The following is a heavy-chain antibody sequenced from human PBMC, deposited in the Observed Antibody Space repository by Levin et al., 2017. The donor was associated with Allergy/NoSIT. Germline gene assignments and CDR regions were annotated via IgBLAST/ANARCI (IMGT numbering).Heavy chain of an antibody. J-gene: IGHJ4*02. Sequence: SETLSLTCAVSGYSISSGYWWSWVRQPPGKGLEWIGEIYHSGSTNYNPSLKSRVTISVDKSKNQVSLKVSSVTAADTAVYYCARGGSYALLLWGQGTLITVSS. V-gene: IGHV4-4*02. CDR1: GYSISSGYW. CDR3: ARGGSYALLL. CDR2: IYHSGST. D-gene: IGHD2-15*01.